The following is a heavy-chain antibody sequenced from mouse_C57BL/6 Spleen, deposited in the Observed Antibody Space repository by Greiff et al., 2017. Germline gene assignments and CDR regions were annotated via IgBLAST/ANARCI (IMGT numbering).Heavy chain of an antibody. J-gene: IGHJ1*03. D-gene: IGHD4-1*01. Sequence: QVQLQQPGAELVKPGASVKLSCKASGYTFTSYWMHWVKQRPGKGLEWIGMIHPNSGSTNYNEKFKSKATLTVDKSSSTAYMQLSSLTSEDSAVYYCARGWDDWYFDVWGTGTTVTVSS. CDR1: GYTFTSYW. CDR3: ARGWDDWYFDV. CDR2: IHPNSGST. V-gene: IGHV1-64*01.